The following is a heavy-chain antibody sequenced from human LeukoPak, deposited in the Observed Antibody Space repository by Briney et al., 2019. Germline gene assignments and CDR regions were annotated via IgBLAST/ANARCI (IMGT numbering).Heavy chain of an antibody. Sequence: PSEILSLTCAVSGGSVNSGSYYWSWIRQHPGKGLEWIGYIYYTGITNYNPSLKSRVTISVDTSKNQFSLNLNSVTAADTAVYYCATSQCGSDCYLAGDYWGQGTLVTVSS. D-gene: IGHD2-21*02. CDR1: GGSVNSGSYY. CDR2: IYYTGIT. J-gene: IGHJ4*02. CDR3: ATSQCGSDCYLAGDY. V-gene: IGHV4-61*01.